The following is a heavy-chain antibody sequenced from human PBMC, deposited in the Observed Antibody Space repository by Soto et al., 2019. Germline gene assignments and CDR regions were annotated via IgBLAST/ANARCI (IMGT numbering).Heavy chain of an antibody. CDR3: ATYAGSTVSFDY. CDR1: GGSIISSYY. Sequence: PSETLSLTCTVSGGSIISSYYWSWIRQPPGKGLEWIGYIYNSGGTNYNPSLKSRVTISVDTSKNQFSLKLSSVTAADTAVYYGATYAGSTVSFDYGGKGTLVTVS. CDR2: IYNSGGT. J-gene: IGHJ4*02. V-gene: IGHV4-59*01. D-gene: IGHD4-17*01.